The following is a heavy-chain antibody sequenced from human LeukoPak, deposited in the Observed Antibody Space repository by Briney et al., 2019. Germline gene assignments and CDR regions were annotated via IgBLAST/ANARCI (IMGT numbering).Heavy chain of an antibody. V-gene: IGHV4-38-2*02. CDR3: ARSTYGSGSYFPHYYYYYMDV. Sequence: PSETRSLTCTVSGYSISSGYYWGCIRQPPGKGLGWIGSIYDSGSTYYTPSLKSRVTISVDTSKNQFSLKLSSVTAADTAVYYCARSTYGSGSYFPHYYYYYMDVWGKGTTVTVSS. CDR1: GYSISSGYY. CDR2: IYDSGST. J-gene: IGHJ6*03. D-gene: IGHD3-10*01.